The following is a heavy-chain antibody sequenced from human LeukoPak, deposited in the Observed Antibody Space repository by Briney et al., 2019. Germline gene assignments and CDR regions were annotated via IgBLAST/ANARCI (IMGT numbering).Heavy chain of an antibody. Sequence: SETLSPTCTVSGGSISSYYWSWIRQPPGKGLEWIGYIYYSGSTNYNPSLKSRVTISVDTSKNQFSLKLSSVTAADTAVYYCARFYDSSGSIDYWGQGTLVTVSS. CDR2: IYYSGST. CDR3: ARFYDSSGSIDY. V-gene: IGHV4-59*01. J-gene: IGHJ4*02. CDR1: GGSISSYY. D-gene: IGHD3-22*01.